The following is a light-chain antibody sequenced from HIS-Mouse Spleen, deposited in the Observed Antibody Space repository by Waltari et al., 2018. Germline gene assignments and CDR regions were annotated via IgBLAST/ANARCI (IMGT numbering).Light chain of an antibody. J-gene: IGLJ3*02. CDR3: AAWDDSLSGRV. CDR1: SSTIGSNY. V-gene: IGLV1-47*01. CDR2: RNN. Sequence: QSVLTQPPSASGTPGQRVTISCSGSSSTIGSNYVYWYQHPPGTAPKPPIYRNNQRPSGVPDRFSGSKSGTSASLAISGLRSEDEADYYCAAWDDSLSGRVFGGGTKLTVL.